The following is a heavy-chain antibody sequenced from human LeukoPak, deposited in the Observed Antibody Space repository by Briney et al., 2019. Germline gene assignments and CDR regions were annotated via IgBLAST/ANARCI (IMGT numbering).Heavy chain of an antibody. Sequence: ASVKVSCKASGGTFSSYAISWVRQAPGQGLEWMGGIIPIFGTANYAQKFQGRVTITADESTSTAYMELSSLRSEDTAVYYCARGAPYYDILTGYYKLSEDYYYYYGMDVWGQGTTVTVSS. CDR1: GGTFSSYA. J-gene: IGHJ6*02. D-gene: IGHD3-9*01. CDR3: ARGAPYYDILTGYYKLSEDYYYYYGMDV. V-gene: IGHV1-69*13. CDR2: IIPIFGTA.